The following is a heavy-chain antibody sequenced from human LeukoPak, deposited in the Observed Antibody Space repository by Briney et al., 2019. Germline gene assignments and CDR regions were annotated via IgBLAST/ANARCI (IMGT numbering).Heavy chain of an antibody. CDR2: IYYSGST. D-gene: IGHD2-15*01. Sequence: PGGSLRLSCAASGFTFSSYAMSWVRQPPGKGLEWIGSIYYSGSTYYNPSLKSRVTISVDTSKNQFSLKLSSVTAADTAVYYCARHVEEVYFDYWGQGTLVTVSS. J-gene: IGHJ4*02. CDR1: GFTFSSYA. V-gene: IGHV4-39*01. CDR3: ARHVEEVYFDY.